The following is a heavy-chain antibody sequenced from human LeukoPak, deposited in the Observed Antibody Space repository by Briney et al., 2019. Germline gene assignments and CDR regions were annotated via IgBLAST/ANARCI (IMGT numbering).Heavy chain of an antibody. CDR1: GFTFNSYA. D-gene: IGHD5-12*01. CDR3: AKDSSGNSGNIDS. Sequence: HPGGSLRLSCAASGFTFNSYAMHWVRQAPGKGLEWVSSISSGGTNRFYAGSVKGRFTISREDSKNTVYLQMNSLRTEDTAVYYCAKDSSGNSGNIDSWGQGTLVTVSS. J-gene: IGHJ4*02. CDR2: ISSGGTNR. V-gene: IGHV3-30*04.